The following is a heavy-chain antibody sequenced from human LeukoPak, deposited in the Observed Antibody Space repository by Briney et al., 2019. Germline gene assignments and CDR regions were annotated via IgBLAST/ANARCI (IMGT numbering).Heavy chain of an antibody. Sequence: GSLRLSCAASGFTFSSYSMNWVRQAPGKGLEWIGYIYYSGSTNYNPSLKSRVTISVDTSKNQFSLKLSSVTAADTAVYYCARVYYCDSSGALFDYWGQGTLVTVPS. J-gene: IGHJ4*02. CDR2: IYYSGST. V-gene: IGHV4-59*01. D-gene: IGHD3-22*01. CDR3: ARVYYCDSSGALFDY. CDR1: GFTFSSYS.